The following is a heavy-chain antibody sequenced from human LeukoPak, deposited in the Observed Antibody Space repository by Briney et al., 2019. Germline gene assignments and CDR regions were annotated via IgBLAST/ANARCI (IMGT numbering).Heavy chain of an antibody. CDR3: ARESLTVTTGFDY. Sequence: PSETLSLTCTVSGGSISSGDYYWSWIRQPPGKGLEWIGYIYYSGSTYYNPSLKSRVTISVDTSKNQFSLKLSSVTAADTAMYYCARESLTVTTGFDYWGQGTLVTVSS. CDR1: GGSISSGDYY. D-gene: IGHD4-17*01. V-gene: IGHV4-30-4*01. J-gene: IGHJ4*02. CDR2: IYYSGST.